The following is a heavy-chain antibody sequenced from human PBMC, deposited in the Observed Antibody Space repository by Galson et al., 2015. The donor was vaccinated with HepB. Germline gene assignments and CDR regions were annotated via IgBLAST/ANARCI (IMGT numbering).Heavy chain of an antibody. Sequence: CAISGDSVSSTSAAWNWIRQSPSRGLEWLGRTYYRSKWFNDYAASVKSRITINPDTSKNQFSLHLNSVTAADTAVYYCARGGSLGGTWGQGTLVTVSS. CDR2: TYYRSKWFN. J-gene: IGHJ5*02. D-gene: IGHD3-10*01. V-gene: IGHV6-1*01. CDR3: ARGGSLGGT. CDR1: GDSVSSTSAA.